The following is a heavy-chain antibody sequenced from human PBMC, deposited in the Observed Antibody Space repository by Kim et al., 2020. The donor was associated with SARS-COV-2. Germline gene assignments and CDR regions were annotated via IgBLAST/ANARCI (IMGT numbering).Heavy chain of an antibody. Sequence: GGSLRLSCAASGFPFSDYYMSWIRQAPGKGLEWVSYISCSSNYTNYADSVKGRFAISRDNAERSVFLQMNSLRAEDTAVYYCARDIPSWSYHETSGYTDDAYVDYWGLGTLVTVSS. CDR3: ARDIPSWSYHETSGYTDDAYVDY. CDR2: ISCSSNYT. D-gene: IGHD3-22*01. J-gene: IGHJ4*02. CDR1: GFPFSDYY. V-gene: IGHV3-11*05.